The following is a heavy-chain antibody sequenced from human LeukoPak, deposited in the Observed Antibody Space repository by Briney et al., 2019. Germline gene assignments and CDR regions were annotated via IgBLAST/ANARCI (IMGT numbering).Heavy chain of an antibody. CDR3: ARVSHIVVVVAATLSWFDP. J-gene: IGHJ5*02. Sequence: ASVKVSCKASGYTFTSYGISWVRQASGQGLEWMGWISAYNGNTNYAQKLQGRVTMTTDTSTSTAYMELRSLRSDDTAVYYCARVSHIVVVVAATLSWFDPWGQGTLVTVSS. V-gene: IGHV1-18*01. CDR2: ISAYNGNT. CDR1: GYTFTSYG. D-gene: IGHD2-15*01.